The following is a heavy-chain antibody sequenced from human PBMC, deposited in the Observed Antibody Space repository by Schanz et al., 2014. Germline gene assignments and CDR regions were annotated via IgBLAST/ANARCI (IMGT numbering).Heavy chain of an antibody. V-gene: IGHV3-23*01. J-gene: IGHJ5*01. CDR2: MSGSGSTA. CDR1: GFTFSSYA. CDR3: AKDLYNYGMFDS. Sequence: EVQLLESGGGLVQPGGSLRLSCAASGFTFSSYAMTWVRQAPGKGLEWVSGMSGSGSTADYADSVKGRFTISRDNSRKTLYLQMNSLRADDTAVYYCAKDLYNYGMFDSWGQGTLVTVSS. D-gene: IGHD3-16*01.